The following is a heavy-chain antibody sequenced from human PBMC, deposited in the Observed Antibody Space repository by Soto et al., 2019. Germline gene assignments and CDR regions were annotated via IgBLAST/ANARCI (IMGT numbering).Heavy chain of an antibody. CDR3: AKDLSYGYNSGRPFDS. D-gene: IGHD6-19*01. CDR1: GFTFSSFA. Sequence: GGSLRLSCAASGFTFSSFAMSWVRQAPGKGLEWVSAIGSRGDSTYYADSVKGRFTVSRDNSKNTLYLQMNSLRAEDTAVYYCAKDLSYGYNSGRPFDSWGQGRLGTV. V-gene: IGHV3-23*01. CDR2: IGSRGDST. J-gene: IGHJ4*02.